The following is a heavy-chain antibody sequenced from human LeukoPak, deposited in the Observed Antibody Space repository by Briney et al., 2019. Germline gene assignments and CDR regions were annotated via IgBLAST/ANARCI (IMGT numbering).Heavy chain of an antibody. D-gene: IGHD3-22*01. CDR1: GFTFSGSA. CDR2: IRSKVNTYAT. J-gene: IGHJ5*02. V-gene: IGHV3-73*01. CDR3: TRRAKDDSSGYYST. Sequence: GGSLKLSCAASGFTFSGSAMHWVRQSSGIGLEWVGRIRSKVNTYATAYAASVKGGFTISRDDSKNTVYLQMNSLKTEDTAVYYCTRRAKDDSSGYYSTWGQGTLVTVSS.